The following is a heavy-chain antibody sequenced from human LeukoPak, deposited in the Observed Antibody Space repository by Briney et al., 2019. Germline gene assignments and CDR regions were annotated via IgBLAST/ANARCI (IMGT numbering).Heavy chain of an antibody. Sequence: PGGSLRLSCAATGFTFSNYAIHWGRQAPGKGLEWVAFISDDGSRQHYADSVKGRFTISRDNSKNTLYLQMNSLRAEDTAVYYCATAAVASSWVYYFDYWGQGALVTVSS. CDR1: GFTFSNYA. CDR3: ATAAVASSWVYYFDY. V-gene: IGHV3-30-3*01. D-gene: IGHD6-19*01. CDR2: ISDDGSRQ. J-gene: IGHJ4*02.